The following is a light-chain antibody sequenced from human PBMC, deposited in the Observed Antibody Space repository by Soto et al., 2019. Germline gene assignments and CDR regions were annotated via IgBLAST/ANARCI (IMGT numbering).Light chain of an antibody. CDR1: QGISSY. V-gene: IGKV1-9*01. CDR2: AAS. J-gene: IGKJ5*01. CDR3: QQLSTYPIT. Sequence: DIQLTQSPSFLSASVGDRVTITCRASQGISSYLAWSQQKPGKAPKLLIYAASTLQSGVPSRFSGSGSGTEFTLTISSLQPEDFATYYCQQLSTYPITFGQGTRLEV.